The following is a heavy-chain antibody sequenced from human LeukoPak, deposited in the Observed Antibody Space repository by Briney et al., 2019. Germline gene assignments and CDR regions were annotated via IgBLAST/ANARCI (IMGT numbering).Heavy chain of an antibody. J-gene: IGHJ4*02. CDR2: IKQDESEK. V-gene: IGHV3-7*01. Sequence: GGSLRLSCAVSGFTFSNYWMSWVRQAPGKGLEWVAHIKQDESEKYYVDSVKGRFTISRDNAKNSLYLQMNSLRAEDTAIYYCARDKIVGASKFDYWGQGTLVAVSS. CDR1: GFTFSNYW. CDR3: ARDKIVGASKFDY. D-gene: IGHD1-26*01.